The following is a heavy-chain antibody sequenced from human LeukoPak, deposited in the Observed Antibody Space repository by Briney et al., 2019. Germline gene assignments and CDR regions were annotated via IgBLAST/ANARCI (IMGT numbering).Heavy chain of an antibody. CDR3: ARDCWGTLHEDYYYYMDV. D-gene: IGHD7-27*01. CDR1: GGSISSYY. J-gene: IGHJ6*03. V-gene: IGHV4-59*12. CDR2: IFYSGST. Sequence: SETLSLTCTVSGGSISSYYWSWIRQPPGKGLEWIGYIFYSGSTNYNPSLKSRLTISIDTSKNQFSLKLSSVTAADTAVYYCARDCWGTLHEDYYYYMDVWGKGTTVTISS.